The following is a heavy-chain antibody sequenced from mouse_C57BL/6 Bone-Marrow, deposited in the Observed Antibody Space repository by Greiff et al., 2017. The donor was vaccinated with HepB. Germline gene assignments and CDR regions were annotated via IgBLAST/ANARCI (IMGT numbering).Heavy chain of an antibody. J-gene: IGHJ3*01. CDR3: ATGTGAY. V-gene: IGHV1-61*01. D-gene: IGHD4-1*01. CDR2: IYPSDSET. CDR1: GYTFTSYW. Sequence: QVHVKQPGAELVRPGSSVKLSCKASGYTFTSYWMDWVKQRPGQGLEWIGNIYPSDSETHYNQKFKDKATLTVDKSSSTAYMQLSSLTSEDSAVYYCATGTGAYWGQGTLVTVSA.